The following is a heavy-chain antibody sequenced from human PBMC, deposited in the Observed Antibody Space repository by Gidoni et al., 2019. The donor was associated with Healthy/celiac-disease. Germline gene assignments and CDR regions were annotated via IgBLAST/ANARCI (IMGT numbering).Heavy chain of an antibody. CDR1: GYTFTSYY. V-gene: IGHV1-46*01. J-gene: IGHJ6*02. CDR2: INPSGGST. D-gene: IGHD4-17*01. Sequence: QVQLVQSGAEVKTPGASVKVSCKASGYTFTSYYMHWVRQAPGQGLEWMGIINPSGGSTSYAQKFQGRVTMTRDTSTSTVYMELSSLRSEDTAVYYCARDQSTVTTYYYYYGMDVWGQGTTVTVSS. CDR3: ARDQSTVTTYYYYYGMDV.